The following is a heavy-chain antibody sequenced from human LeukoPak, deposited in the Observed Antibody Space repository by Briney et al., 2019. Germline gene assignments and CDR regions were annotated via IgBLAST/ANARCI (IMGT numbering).Heavy chain of an antibody. CDR1: GGSISSGSYY. D-gene: IGHD5-18*01. J-gene: IGHJ5*02. V-gene: IGHV4-61*02. CDR2: IYTSGST. Sequence: SETLSLTCTVSGGSISSGSYYWSWIRQPAGKGLEWIGRIYTSGSTNYNPSLKSRVTISVDTSKNQFSLKLSSVTAADTAVYYCARGLQLWIPTPHNWFDPWGQGTLVTVSS. CDR3: ARGLQLWIPTPHNWFDP.